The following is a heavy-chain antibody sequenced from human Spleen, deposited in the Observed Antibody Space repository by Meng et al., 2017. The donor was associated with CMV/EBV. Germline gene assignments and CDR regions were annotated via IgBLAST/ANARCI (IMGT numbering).Heavy chain of an antibody. Sequence: GYYWSVIRQHPGKGLEWIGEINHSGSTNYNPSIKSGVTISVDTSKNQFSLKLSSVTAADTAVYYCARDGRYCSGGSCYSTRPNWFDPWGQGTLVTVSS. CDR3: ARDGRYCSGGSCYSTRPNWFDP. J-gene: IGHJ5*02. CDR1: GYY. D-gene: IGHD2-15*01. V-gene: IGHV4-34*01. CDR2: INHSGST.